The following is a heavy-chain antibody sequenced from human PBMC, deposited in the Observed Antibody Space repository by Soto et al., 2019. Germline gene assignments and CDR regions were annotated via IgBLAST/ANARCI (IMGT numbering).Heavy chain of an antibody. CDR2: ISAYNGNT. CDR1: GYTFTSYG. CDR3: ARDLGDIVVVPAAIPLDY. Sequence: QVQLMQSGAEVKKPGASVKVSCKASGYTFTSYGISWVRQAPGQGLEWMGWISAYNGNTNYAQKLQGRVTMTTDTSTSTAYMELRSLRSDDTAVYYCARDLGDIVVVPAAIPLDYWGQGTLVTVSS. D-gene: IGHD2-2*01. V-gene: IGHV1-18*01. J-gene: IGHJ4*02.